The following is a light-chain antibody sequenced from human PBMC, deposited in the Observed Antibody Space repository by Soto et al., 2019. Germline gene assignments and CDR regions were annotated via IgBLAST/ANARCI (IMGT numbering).Light chain of an antibody. CDR2: GAS. J-gene: IGKJ1*01. CDR3: QQYGTSPRT. CDR1: ESVSSNY. V-gene: IGKV3-20*01. Sequence: SSGERATLSCRATESVSSNYLAWYQQKPGQAPRVLIYGASIRATGIPDRFSGSGSETDFTLTISRLEPEDFAVYYCQQYGTSPRTFGQGTKVDIK.